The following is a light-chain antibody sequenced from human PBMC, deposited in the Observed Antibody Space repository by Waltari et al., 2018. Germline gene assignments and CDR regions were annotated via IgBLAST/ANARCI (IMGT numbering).Light chain of an antibody. J-gene: IGKJ1*01. V-gene: IGKV3-15*01. CDR2: GAS. Sequence: EIVMTQSPATLSVFSGEIATLSCRASQSIRSNLAWYQHKPGQAPRLLIYGASTRATGIPARFSGSGSGTEFTLTISSLQSEDFAVYFCQQYDNWLGTFGQGTKVEIK. CDR1: QSIRSN. CDR3: QQYDNWLGT.